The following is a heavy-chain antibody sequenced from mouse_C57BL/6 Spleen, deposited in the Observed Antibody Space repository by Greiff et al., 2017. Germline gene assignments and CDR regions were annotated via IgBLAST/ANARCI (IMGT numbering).Heavy chain of an antibody. J-gene: IGHJ3*01. CDR1: GYSITSGYY. CDR2: ISYDGSN. V-gene: IGHV3-6*01. Sequence: EVKLQESGPGLVKPSQSLSLTCSVTGYSITSGYYWNWIRQFPGNKLEWMGYISYDGSNNYNPSLKNRISITRDTSKNQFFLKLNSVTTEDTATYYCARDLAGTSYWGEGTLVTVS. D-gene: IGHD4-1*01. CDR3: ARDLAGTSY.